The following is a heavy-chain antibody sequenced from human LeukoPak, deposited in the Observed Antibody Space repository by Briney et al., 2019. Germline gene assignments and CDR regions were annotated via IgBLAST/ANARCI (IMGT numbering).Heavy chain of an antibody. V-gene: IGHV3-48*04. CDR1: GFTFSSYA. J-gene: IGHJ3*02. Sequence: GGSLRLSCAASGFTFSSYAMSWVRQAPGKGLEWVSYISSSGSTIYYADSVKGRFTISRDNAKNSLYLQMNSLRAEDTAVYYCARDLGYSSSWFSQTRGAFDIWGQGTMVTVSS. CDR3: ARDLGYSSSWFSQTRGAFDI. D-gene: IGHD6-13*01. CDR2: ISSSGSTI.